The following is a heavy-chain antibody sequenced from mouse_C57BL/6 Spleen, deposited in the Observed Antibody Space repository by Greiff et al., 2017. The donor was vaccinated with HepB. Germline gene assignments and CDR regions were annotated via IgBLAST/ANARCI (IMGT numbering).Heavy chain of an antibody. CDR2: IWSGGST. CDR1: GFSLTSYG. D-gene: IGHD2-3*01. J-gene: IGHJ2*01. V-gene: IGHV2-2*01. Sequence: VQLQQSGPGLVQPSQSLSITCTVSGFSLTSYGVHWVRQSPGKGLEWLGVIWSGGSTDNNAAFISRLSISKDNSKSQVFFKMNSLQADDTAIYYCARNWDGYYPYYFDYWGQGTTLTVSS. CDR3: ARNWDGYYPYYFDY.